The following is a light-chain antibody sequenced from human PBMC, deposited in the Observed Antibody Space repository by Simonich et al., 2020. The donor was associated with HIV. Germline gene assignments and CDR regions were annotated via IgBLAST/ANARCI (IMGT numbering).Light chain of an antibody. Sequence: NFMLTQPHSVSESPGKTVTISCTRSSGSIASNYVQWYQQRPGSAPTTVIYEDNQRPSGFPDRFSGSFDSSSNSASLTISGLKTEDEADYYCQSYDISNHWVFGGGTKLTVL. V-gene: IGLV6-57*03. CDR1: SGSIASNY. CDR2: EDN. J-gene: IGLJ3*02. CDR3: QSYDISNHWV.